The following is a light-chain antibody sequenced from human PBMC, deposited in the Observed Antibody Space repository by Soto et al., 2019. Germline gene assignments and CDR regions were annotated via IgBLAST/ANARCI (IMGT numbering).Light chain of an antibody. J-gene: IGLJ2*01. CDR3: SSYAGSTDVV. CDR1: SSDVGGYNY. Sequence: QSALTQPPSASGSPGQSVTISCTGTSSDVGGYNYVSWYQQHPGKAPKLMIYEVSKRPSGVPDRFSGSKSGNTASLTVSGPQAEDEADYYCSSYAGSTDVVFGGGTKVTVL. CDR2: EVS. V-gene: IGLV2-8*01.